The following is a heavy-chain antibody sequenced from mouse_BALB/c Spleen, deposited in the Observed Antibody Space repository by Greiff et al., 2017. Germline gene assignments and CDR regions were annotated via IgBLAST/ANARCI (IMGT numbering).Heavy chain of an antibody. CDR3: TRSGNTWFAY. J-gene: IGHJ3*01. D-gene: IGHD2-1*01. CDR1: GYTFTSYY. CDR2: INPSNGGT. V-gene: IGHV1S81*02. Sequence: QVQLKQPGAELVKPGASVKLSCKASGYTFTSYYMYWVKQRPGQGLEWIGGINPSNGGTNFNEKFKSKATLTVDKSSSTAYMQLSSLTSEDSAVYYCTRSGNTWFAYWGQGTLVTVSA.